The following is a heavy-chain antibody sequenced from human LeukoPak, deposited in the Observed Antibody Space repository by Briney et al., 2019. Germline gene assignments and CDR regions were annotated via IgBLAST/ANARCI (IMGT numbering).Heavy chain of an antibody. D-gene: IGHD1-26*01. CDR2: INPRGGST. V-gene: IGHV1-46*01. CDR1: GYTFASYY. CDR3: ARDSTPTYYSGTYYFEY. Sequence: ASVKVSCKASGYTFASYYMHWVRQAPGQGLEWMGIINPRGGSTTYAQKFQGRVTMTRGTSTSTVYMELSSLRSEDTAVYYCARDSTPTYYSGTYYFEYWGQGTLVTVSS. J-gene: IGHJ4*02.